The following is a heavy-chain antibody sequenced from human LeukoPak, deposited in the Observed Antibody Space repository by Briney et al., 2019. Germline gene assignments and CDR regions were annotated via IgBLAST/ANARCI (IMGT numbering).Heavy chain of an antibody. J-gene: IGHJ4*02. CDR3: ARIPEY. CDR1: GFNFSSYA. CDR2: ISRNGGDT. Sequence: GSLRLSCTASGFNFSSYAMHWVRQGPGKGLEFVSAISRNGGDTSYGNSVRGRFIISRDNSKNTVYLQMGSLRSEDAGVYYCARIPEYWGQGTLVAVSS. V-gene: IGHV3-64*01.